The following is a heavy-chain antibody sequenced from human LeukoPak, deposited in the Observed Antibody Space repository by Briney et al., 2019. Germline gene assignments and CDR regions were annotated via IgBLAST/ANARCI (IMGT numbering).Heavy chain of an antibody. Sequence: HGESLKISCKGSGYSFTSYWIGRVGQMPGKGLEWMGIIYPGDSHTRYSPSFQGQVTISADKSISTAYLQWSSLKASDTAMYYCARLRGDPWAAGTYGLDYWGQGTLVTVSS. CDR1: GYSFTSYW. CDR3: ARLRGDPWAAGTYGLDY. V-gene: IGHV5-51*01. D-gene: IGHD6-13*01. CDR2: IYPGDSHT. J-gene: IGHJ4*02.